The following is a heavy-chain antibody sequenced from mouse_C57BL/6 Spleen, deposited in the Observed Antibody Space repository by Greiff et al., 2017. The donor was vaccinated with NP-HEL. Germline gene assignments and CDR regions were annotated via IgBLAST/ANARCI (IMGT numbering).Heavy chain of an antibody. CDR3: ARGGLRPSMDY. CDR2: IWSGGST. J-gene: IGHJ4*01. D-gene: IGHD2-4*01. Sequence: QVQLKESGPGLVQPSQSLSITCTVSGFSLTSYGVHWVRQSPGKGLEWLGVIWSGGSTDYNADFISRLTISKDNSNSQVFFKMNSLQADDTAIYYCARGGLRPSMDYWGQGTSVTVSS. V-gene: IGHV2-2*01. CDR1: GFSLTSYG.